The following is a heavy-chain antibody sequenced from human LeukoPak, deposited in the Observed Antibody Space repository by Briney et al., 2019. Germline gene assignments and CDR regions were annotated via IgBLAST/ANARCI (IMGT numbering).Heavy chain of an antibody. V-gene: IGHV4-34*01. CDR2: INHSGIT. CDR1: GVSIFSSY. D-gene: IGHD1-1*01. CDR3: ASVELATTNFDS. Sequence: SETLSLTCTVSGVSIFSSYWSWIRQPPGKGLEWIGEINHSGITNHNPSLKSRVTISVDTSKNEVSLKLNSVSAADTAVYYCASVELATTNFDSWGQGALVTVSS. J-gene: IGHJ4*02.